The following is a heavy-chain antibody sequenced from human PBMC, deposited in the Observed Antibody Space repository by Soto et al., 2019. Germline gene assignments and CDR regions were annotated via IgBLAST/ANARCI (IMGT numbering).Heavy chain of an antibody. CDR3: ARETIYCSSSNCFFDY. D-gene: IGHD2-2*01. J-gene: IGHJ4*02. CDR1: GGTFSSYA. Sequence: VKVSCKASGGTFSSYAISWVRQAPGQGLEWMGWIIAIFGTANYAQKVQGRVTITTDTSTSTAYMELRSLRSEDTAVYYCARETIYCSSSNCFFDYWGQGTLVTVSS. CDR2: IIAIFGTA. V-gene: IGHV1-69*13.